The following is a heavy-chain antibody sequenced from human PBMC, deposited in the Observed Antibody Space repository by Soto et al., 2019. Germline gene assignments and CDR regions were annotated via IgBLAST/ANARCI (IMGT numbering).Heavy chain of an antibody. D-gene: IGHD5-12*01. Sequence: GESLKISCKVSGYSFTNYWIGWVRQLPGKGLEWMGTIYPGDSDTKYSQSFRGQVTISAGNSISTAYLQWSSLKASDTAVYYCARPTTASLYFDYWGQGTLVTVSS. CDR3: ARPTTASLYFDY. CDR1: GYSFTNYW. V-gene: IGHV5-51*01. CDR2: IYPGDSDT. J-gene: IGHJ4*02.